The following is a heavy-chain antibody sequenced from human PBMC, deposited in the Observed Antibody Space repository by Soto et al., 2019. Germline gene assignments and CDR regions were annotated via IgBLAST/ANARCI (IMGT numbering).Heavy chain of an antibody. CDR2: IKSKTDGGTT. CDR1: GFTFSNAW. CDR3: TTLSVKNGGYAKKRDY. V-gene: IGHV3-15*01. J-gene: IGHJ4*02. D-gene: IGHD5-12*01. Sequence: GGSLRLSCAASGFTFSNAWMSWVRQAPGKGLEWVGRIKSKTDGGTTDYAAPVKGRFTISRDDSKNTLYLQMNSLKTEDTAVYYCTTLSVKNGGYAKKRDYWGQGTLVTVSS.